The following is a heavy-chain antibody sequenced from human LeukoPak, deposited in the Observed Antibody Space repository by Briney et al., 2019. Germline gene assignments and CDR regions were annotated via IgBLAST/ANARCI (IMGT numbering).Heavy chain of an antibody. CDR1: GFTFSNAW. CDR3: ARDQGADIVVVVAASYGMDV. Sequence: GGSLRLSCAASGFTFSNAWMSWVRQAPGKGLEWVGRIKSKTDGGTTDYAAPVKGRFTISRDDSKNTLYLQMNSLKTEDTAVYYCARDQGADIVVVVAASYGMDVWGQGTTVTVSS. D-gene: IGHD2-15*01. V-gene: IGHV3-15*01. CDR2: IKSKTDGGTT. J-gene: IGHJ6*02.